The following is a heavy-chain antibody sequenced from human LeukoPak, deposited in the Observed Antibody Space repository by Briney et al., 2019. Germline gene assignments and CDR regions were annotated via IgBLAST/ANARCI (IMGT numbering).Heavy chain of an antibody. J-gene: IGHJ5*02. CDR1: GFTVSSNY. CDR2: IYSGGST. D-gene: IGHD4-17*01. Sequence: QPGGSLRLPCAASGFTVSSNYMSWVRQAPGKGLEWVSVIYSGGSTYYADSVKGRFTISRDNSKNTQYLQMNSLRAEDTAVYYCASYGDYDEFDPWGQGTLVTVSS. V-gene: IGHV3-53*01. CDR3: ASYGDYDEFDP.